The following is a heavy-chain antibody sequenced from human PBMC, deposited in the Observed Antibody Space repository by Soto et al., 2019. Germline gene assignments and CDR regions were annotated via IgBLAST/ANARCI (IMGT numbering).Heavy chain of an antibody. D-gene: IGHD1-20*01. V-gene: IGHV2-5*02. Sequence: QITLKESGPTLVKPTQTLPLTCTFSGFSLTSSGVGVGWIRQPPGKALEWLALIFWDDDKRYSPSLRSRLTINKDTSKNQVVLTMTNIDRVDTATYFCARRPSVTGTVDFWGQGALVTVSS. CDR3: ARRPSVTGTVDF. J-gene: IGHJ4*02. CDR2: IFWDDDK. CDR1: GFSLTSSGVG.